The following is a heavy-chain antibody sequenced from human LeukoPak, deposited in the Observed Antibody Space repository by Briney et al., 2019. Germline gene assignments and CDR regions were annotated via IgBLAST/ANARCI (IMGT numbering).Heavy chain of an antibody. CDR1: GGSISSSSYY. V-gene: IGHV4-39*01. D-gene: IGHD2-15*01. J-gene: IGHJ5*02. CDR3: ATQNRYCTGGCCLNWFDP. Sequence: TSETLSLTCTVSGGSISSSSYYWGWIRQPPGKGLEWIASIYYSGSTYYNPSLKSRVTISVDTSKNQFSLKLSSVTAADTAVYYCATQNRYCTGGCCLNWFDPWGQGTLVTVSS. CDR2: IYYSGST.